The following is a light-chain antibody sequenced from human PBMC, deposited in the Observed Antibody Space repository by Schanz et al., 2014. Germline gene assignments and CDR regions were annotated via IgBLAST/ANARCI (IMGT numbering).Light chain of an antibody. CDR2: GNN. Sequence: QSVLTQPPSVSGAPGQRVTISCTGSSSNIGAVYDVHWYQQFPGTAPKLLIYGNNNRPSGVPDRFSGSKSGTSASLAISGLQSEDEADYYCASWDDSLNARVFGGGTKLTVL. CDR1: SSNIGAVYD. J-gene: IGLJ3*02. V-gene: IGLV1-40*01. CDR3: ASWDDSLNARV.